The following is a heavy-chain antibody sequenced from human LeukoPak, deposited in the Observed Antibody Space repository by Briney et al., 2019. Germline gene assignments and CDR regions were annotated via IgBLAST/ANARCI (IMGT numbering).Heavy chain of an antibody. D-gene: IGHD3-10*01. J-gene: IGHJ4*02. V-gene: IGHV3-23*01. CDR1: GFTFSSYA. CDR2: ISGSGGSR. Sequence: GGSLRLSCAAAGFTFSSYAMSWGRQAPGKGLEWVSAISGSGGSRYYADSVKGRFTISRDNSKNTLYLEVIGLTAEDTAVYYCAKDDAWLRFGEWSQGTLVTVSS. CDR3: AKDDAWLRFGE.